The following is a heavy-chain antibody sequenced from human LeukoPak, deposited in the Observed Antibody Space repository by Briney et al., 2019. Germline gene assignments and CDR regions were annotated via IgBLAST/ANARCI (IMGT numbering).Heavy chain of an antibody. CDR1: GFTFSIYA. Sequence: GGSLRLSCAASGFTFSIYAIHWVRQAPGKGLEWVAVISYDGSNRYYADSVKGRFTISRDNSKNTLYLQMNSLRAEDTAVYYCATQARYFDYWGQGTLVTVSS. CDR2: ISYDGSNR. J-gene: IGHJ4*02. CDR3: ATQARYFDY. D-gene: IGHD1-26*01. V-gene: IGHV3-30-3*01.